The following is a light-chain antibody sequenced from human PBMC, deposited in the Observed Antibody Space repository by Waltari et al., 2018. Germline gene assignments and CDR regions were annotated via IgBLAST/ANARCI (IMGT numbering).Light chain of an antibody. V-gene: IGKV3-15*01. J-gene: IGKJ4*01. CDR1: QSVNSN. CDR3: QHYNIRPLT. Sequence: EIVMTQSPATLSVSPGERATLPRRASQSVNSNLAWYQQNPGQAPRLLIYGSSTRATGIPARFSGSGSGTEFTLTITNLQSEDSAVYFCQHYNIRPLTFGGGTKVAI. CDR2: GSS.